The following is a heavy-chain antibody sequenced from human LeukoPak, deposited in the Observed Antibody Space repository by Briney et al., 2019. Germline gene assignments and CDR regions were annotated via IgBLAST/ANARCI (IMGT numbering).Heavy chain of an antibody. CDR1: GGTFSSYA. D-gene: IGHD2-21*01. CDR2: IIPIFGTA. V-gene: IGHV1-69*13. J-gene: IGHJ4*02. Sequence: SVKVSCKASGGTFSSYAISLVRQAPGQGLEWMGGIIPIFGTANYAQKFQGRVTITADESTSTAYMELSSLRSEDTAVYYCARAKGQYSSAGFDYWGQGTLVTVSS. CDR3: ARAKGQYSSAGFDY.